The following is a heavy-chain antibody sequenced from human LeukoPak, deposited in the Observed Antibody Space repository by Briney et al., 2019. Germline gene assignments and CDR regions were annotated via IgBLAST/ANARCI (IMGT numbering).Heavy chain of an antibody. V-gene: IGHV4-34*01. CDR2: INHSGST. CDR3: ARGRDDYVWGSYRSFDY. J-gene: IGHJ4*02. D-gene: IGHD3-16*02. CDR1: GGSFSGYY. Sequence: PSETLSLTCAVYGGSFSGYYWSWIRQPPGKGLEWIGEINHSGSTNYNPSLKSRVTISVDTSKNQFSLKLSSVTAADTAVYYCARGRDDYVWGSYRSFDYWGQGTLVTVSS.